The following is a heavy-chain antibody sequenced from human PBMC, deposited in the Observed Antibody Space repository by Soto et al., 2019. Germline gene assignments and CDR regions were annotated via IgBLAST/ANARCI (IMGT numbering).Heavy chain of an antibody. CDR3: ARDLAKGGGSAGFDY. CDR2: INPKSGGT. CDR1: GYTFTVYY. J-gene: IGHJ4*02. Sequence: QVQLVQSGAEVKKPGASVNVSCKASGYTFTVYYMHWVRQAPGQGLEWMGGINPKSGGTMYPQKFQGRVTMIWDTSICTAYMALTRLRSDDTAVYYCARDLAKGGGSAGFDYWGQGTLVTVSS. V-gene: IGHV1-2*02. D-gene: IGHD1-26*01.